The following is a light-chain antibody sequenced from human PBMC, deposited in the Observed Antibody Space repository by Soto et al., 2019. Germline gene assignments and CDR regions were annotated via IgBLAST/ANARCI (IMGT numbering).Light chain of an antibody. V-gene: IGKV3-20*01. J-gene: IGKJ2*01. Sequence: EIVLTQSPGTLSLSPGERATLSCRASRSLSSRYVVWYQQKPGQAPRLIIYAASRRATGIPDRFSGSGSATEYTLTISRLEPEDFAVYYCQQQGTFGQGTKLEIK. CDR1: RSLSSRY. CDR2: AAS. CDR3: QQQGT.